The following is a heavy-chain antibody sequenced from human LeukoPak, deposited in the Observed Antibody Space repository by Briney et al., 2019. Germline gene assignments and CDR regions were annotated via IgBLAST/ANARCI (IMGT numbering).Heavy chain of an antibody. D-gene: IGHD4-11*01. J-gene: IGHJ4*02. CDR1: GGSISSYY. Sequence: SETLSLTCTVSGGSISSYYWSWIRQPPGKGLEWIGYICYSGSTNYNPSLKSRVTISVDTSKNQFSLKLSSVTAADTAVYYCARERVMTTLDYFDYWGQGTLVTVSS. CDR2: ICYSGST. CDR3: ARERVMTTLDYFDY. V-gene: IGHV4-59*01.